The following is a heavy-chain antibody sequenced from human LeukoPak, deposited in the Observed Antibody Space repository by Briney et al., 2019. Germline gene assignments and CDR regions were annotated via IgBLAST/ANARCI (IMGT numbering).Heavy chain of an antibody. Sequence: ASVKVSCKASGYTFTNYGISWVRQAPGQGLEWMGWISAYNGNTHYAQNLQGRVAMTTDTSTSTAYMELSSLRSEDTAVYYCASTIYYYDSSGYHEYFQHWGQGTLVTVSS. CDR1: GYTFTNYG. J-gene: IGHJ1*01. CDR2: ISAYNGNT. V-gene: IGHV1-18*01. D-gene: IGHD3-22*01. CDR3: ASTIYYYDSSGYHEYFQH.